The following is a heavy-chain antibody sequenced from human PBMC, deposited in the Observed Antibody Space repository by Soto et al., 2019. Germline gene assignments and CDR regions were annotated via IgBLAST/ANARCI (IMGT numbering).Heavy chain of an antibody. CDR2: IWYDGSNK. CDR1: GFTFSSYG. Sequence: QAGGSLRLSCAASGFTFSSYGMHWVRQAPGKGLEWVAVIWYDGSNKYYADSVKGRFTISRDNSKNTLYLQMNSLRAEDTAVYYCARELVITILEKVYYYYGMDVWGQGTTVTVSS. CDR3: ARELVITILEKVYYYYGMDV. V-gene: IGHV3-33*01. D-gene: IGHD3-3*01. J-gene: IGHJ6*02.